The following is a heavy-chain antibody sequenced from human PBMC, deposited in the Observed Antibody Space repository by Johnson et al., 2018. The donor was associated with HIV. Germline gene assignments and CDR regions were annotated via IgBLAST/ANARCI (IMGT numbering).Heavy chain of an antibody. CDR2: ISYDGSNK. J-gene: IGHJ3*02. CDR1: GFTFSSYA. CDR3: ARESGGYYDSSAREAFDI. Sequence: QEQLVESGGGVVQPGRSLRLSCAASGFTFSSYAMHWVRQAPGKGLEWVAVISYDGSNKYYADSVKGRFTISRDNSKNTLYLQMNSLRAEDTAVYYCARESGGYYDSSAREAFDIWGQGTMVTVSS. V-gene: IGHV3-30-3*01. D-gene: IGHD3-22*01.